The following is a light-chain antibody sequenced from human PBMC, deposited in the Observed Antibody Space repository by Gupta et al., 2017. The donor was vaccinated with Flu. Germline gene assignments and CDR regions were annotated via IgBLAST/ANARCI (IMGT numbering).Light chain of an antibody. Sequence: IVLPQSPGTLSLSPGERATLSCDASQTINLNYLAWFQQQSGQAPTLLIYASSIRATGIPDRFSGGGSGTHFTLTINRLEPEDFAVYYCQQYGSTRGYNFGQGTQLEIK. CDR3: QQYGSTRGYN. J-gene: IGKJ2*01. CDR1: QTINLNY. CDR2: ASS. V-gene: IGKV3-20*01.